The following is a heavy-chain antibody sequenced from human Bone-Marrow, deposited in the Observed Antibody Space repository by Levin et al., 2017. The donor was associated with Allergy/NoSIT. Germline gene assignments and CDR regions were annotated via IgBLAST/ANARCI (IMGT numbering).Heavy chain of an antibody. CDR2: INAGNGNT. D-gene: IGHD2-2*01. CDR3: ARDRGYCSSTSCYAGYYYYYMDV. J-gene: IGHJ6*03. Sequence: ASVKVSCKASGYTFTSYAMHWVRQAPGQRLEWMGWINAGNGNTKYSQKFQGRVTITRDTSASTAYMELSSLRSEDTAVYYCARDRGYCSSTSCYAGYYYYYMDVWGKGTTVTVSS. V-gene: IGHV1-3*01. CDR1: GYTFTSYA.